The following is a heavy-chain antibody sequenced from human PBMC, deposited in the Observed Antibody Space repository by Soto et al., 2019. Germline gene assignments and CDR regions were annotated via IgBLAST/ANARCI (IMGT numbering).Heavy chain of an antibody. CDR1: GGSFSGYY. J-gene: IGHJ6*02. CDR2: INHSGST. CDR3: ARGPAYGGNFYYGMDV. V-gene: IGHV4-34*01. D-gene: IGHD4-17*01. Sequence: SATLSLTCAVYGGSFSGYYWSWIRQPPGKGLEWIGEINHSGSTNYNPSLKSRVTISVDTSKNQFSLKLSSVTAADTAVYYCARGPAYGGNFYYGMDVWGQGTTVTVSS.